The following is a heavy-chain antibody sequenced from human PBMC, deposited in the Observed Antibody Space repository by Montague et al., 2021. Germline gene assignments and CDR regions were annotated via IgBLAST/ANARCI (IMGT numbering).Heavy chain of an antibody. CDR3: AKQDYFASRTSYKGFDP. V-gene: IGHV4-59*08. J-gene: IGHJ5*02. CDR1: SGSIFHAH. Sequence: SETLSLTCTVSSGSIFHAHWSWVRQPPGKGLEWLGSMFYGGATSNNPSLKSRVTMSIDTSTNQFSLKLSFVTAADTAVYYCAKQDYFASRTSYKGFDPWGQGILVTVSS. CDR2: MFYGGAT. D-gene: IGHD3-10*01.